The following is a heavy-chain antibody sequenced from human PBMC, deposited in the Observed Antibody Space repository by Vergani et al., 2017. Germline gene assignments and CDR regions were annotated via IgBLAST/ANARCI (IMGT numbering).Heavy chain of an antibody. Sequence: QVQLQESGPGLVKPSETLSLTCTVSGGSISSYYWSWIRQPPGKGLEWIGYIYYSGSTNYNPSLKSRVTISVDTSKNQFSLKLGSVTAADTAVYYWARGRGGSYRPGAFDIWGQGTMVTVSS. CDR2: IYYSGST. D-gene: IGHD3-16*01. J-gene: IGHJ3*02. CDR3: ARGRGGSYRPGAFDI. CDR1: GGSISSYY. V-gene: IGHV4-59*01.